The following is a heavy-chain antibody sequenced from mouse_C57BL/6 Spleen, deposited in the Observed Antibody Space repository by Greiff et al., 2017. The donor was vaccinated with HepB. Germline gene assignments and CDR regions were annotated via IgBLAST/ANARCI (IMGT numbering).Heavy chain of an antibody. D-gene: IGHD2-3*01. J-gene: IGHJ4*01. CDR1: GFTFSSYA. CDR2: ISDGGSYT. CDR3: ARDRGKLEPYDGYFLDY. Sequence: DVKLVESGGGLVKPGGSLKLSCAASGFTFSSYAMSWVRQTPEKRLEWVATISDGGSYTYYPDNVKGRITISRDNAKNNLYLQMSHLKSEDTAMYYCARDRGKLEPYDGYFLDYWGQGTSVTVSS. V-gene: IGHV5-4*03.